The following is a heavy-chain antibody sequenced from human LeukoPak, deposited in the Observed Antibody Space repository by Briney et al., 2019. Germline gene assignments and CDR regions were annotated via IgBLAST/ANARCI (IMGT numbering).Heavy chain of an antibody. J-gene: IGHJ4*02. CDR2: IYYNGAT. V-gene: IGHV4-59*04. CDR3: AIEGRESSYDLGRKTDY. D-gene: IGHD5-18*01. Sequence: GSLRLSCAVSGFTFSSCSMNWVRQAPGKGREWIGSIYYNGATQYIPSLKSRVTMSVDTSKNQFSLKLTSVTAADTAVYYCAIEGRESSYDLGRKTDYWGQGTLVTVSS. CDR1: GFTFSSCSMN.